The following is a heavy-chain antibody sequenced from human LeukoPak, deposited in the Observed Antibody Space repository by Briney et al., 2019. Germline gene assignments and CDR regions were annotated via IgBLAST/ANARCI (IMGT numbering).Heavy chain of an antibody. D-gene: IGHD5-12*01. CDR3: ARGRGYDLIDC. Sequence: GGSLRLSCAASGFPFGNYWMHWVRQDAGKGLVWVSRINSDGRSTDFADSVKGRFTISRDNAKNTLHLQMNSLRAEDTAVYYCARGRGYDLIDCWGQGTLVTVSS. CDR2: INSDGRST. J-gene: IGHJ4*02. V-gene: IGHV3-74*01. CDR1: GFPFGNYW.